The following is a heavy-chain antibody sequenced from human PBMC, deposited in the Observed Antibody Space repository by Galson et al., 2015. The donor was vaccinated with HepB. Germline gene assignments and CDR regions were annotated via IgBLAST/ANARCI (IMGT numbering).Heavy chain of an antibody. CDR2: INSDASST. V-gene: IGHV3-74*01. J-gene: IGHJ4*02. CDR3: ARDRNLYYYNSGGFLS. Sequence: SLRLSCAASGFTISTYWMHWVRQAQGKGLVWVSRINSDASSTDYADSVRGRFTISRDNAKNTLHLQMNSLRAEDTAVYYCARDRNLYYYNSGGFLSWGRGTLVTVSS. CDR1: GFTISTYW. D-gene: IGHD3-22*01.